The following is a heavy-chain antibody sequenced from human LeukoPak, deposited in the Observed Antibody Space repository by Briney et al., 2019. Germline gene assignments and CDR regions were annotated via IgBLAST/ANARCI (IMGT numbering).Heavy chain of an antibody. CDR1: GFTFSSYA. CDR2: ISGSGGST. Sequence: PGGSLRLSCAASGFTFSSYAMSWVRQAPGKGLEWVSAISGSGGSTYYADSVKGRFTISRDNSKNTLYLQMNSLRAEDTAVYYCAKDSSGCYYVDDYYYYYYMDVWGKGTTVTVSS. D-gene: IGHD3-22*01. CDR3: AKDSSGCYYVDDYYYYYYMDV. V-gene: IGHV3-23*01. J-gene: IGHJ6*03.